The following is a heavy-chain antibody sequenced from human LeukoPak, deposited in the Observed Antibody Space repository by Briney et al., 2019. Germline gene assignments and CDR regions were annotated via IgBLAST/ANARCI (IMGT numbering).Heavy chain of an antibody. CDR3: VRRQALRGRHRAFDP. J-gene: IGHJ5*02. CDR1: GGTSSNYA. D-gene: IGHD6-25*01. CDR2: IIPMFGTA. V-gene: IGHV1-69*05. Sequence: SVKVSCKASGGTSSNYAISWVRQAPGQGLEWLGGIIPMFGTAKYAQKFQGRVTITTDEPTTTAYMELISLRFEDTAVYYCVRRQALRGRHRAFDPWGQGTLVTVTS.